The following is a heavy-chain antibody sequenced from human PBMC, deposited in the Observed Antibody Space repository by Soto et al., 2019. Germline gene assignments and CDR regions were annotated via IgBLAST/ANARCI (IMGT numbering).Heavy chain of an antibody. Sequence: ASVKVSCKVSGYTLTELSMHWVRQVPGKGLEWMGGFDPEDGETIYAQKFQGRVTMTEDTSTDTAYMELSSLRSEDTAVYYCATAGGYSYGRSGDWFDPWGQGTLVTVSS. CDR1: GYTLTELS. V-gene: IGHV1-24*01. CDR3: ATAGGYSYGRSGDWFDP. CDR2: FDPEDGET. D-gene: IGHD5-18*01. J-gene: IGHJ5*02.